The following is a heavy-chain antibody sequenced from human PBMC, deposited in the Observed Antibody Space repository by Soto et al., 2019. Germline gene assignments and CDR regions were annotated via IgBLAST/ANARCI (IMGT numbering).Heavy chain of an antibody. CDR1: GDSINSDKYY. CDR2: IYFRGNT. V-gene: IGHV4-39*01. CDR3: ARLEGLATISYYFDL. D-gene: IGHD3-3*01. J-gene: IGHJ4*02. Sequence: QLQLQESGPGLVKPSETLSLTCSVSGDSINSDKYYWGWIRQPPGKGLEWIGSIYFRGNTYYNPSLQTRVTIYLDNSKCQFSLKLNSVTAADSAVYFCARLEGLATISYYFDLWGQGALVTVSS.